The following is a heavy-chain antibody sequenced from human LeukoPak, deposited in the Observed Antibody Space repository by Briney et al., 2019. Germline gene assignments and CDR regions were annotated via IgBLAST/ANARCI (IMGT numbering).Heavy chain of an antibody. D-gene: IGHD3-10*01. Sequence: GGSLRLSCAASGFTFSNYNFYWVRQAPGKGLEWVSSISSTSSYIYYADSMKGRFTISRDNAKNSLYLQMNSLRAEDTAVYYCAREGVGFDPWGQGTLVTVSS. CDR3: AREGVGFDP. J-gene: IGHJ5*02. CDR2: ISSTSSYI. V-gene: IGHV3-21*01. CDR1: GFTFSNYN.